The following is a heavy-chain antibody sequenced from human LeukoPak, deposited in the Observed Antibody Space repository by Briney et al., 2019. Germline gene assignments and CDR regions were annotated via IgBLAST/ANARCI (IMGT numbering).Heavy chain of an antibody. Sequence: SETLSLTCTVSGGSISSYYWSWIRQPPGKGLEWIGYIYTSGSTNYNPSLKGRVTISVDTSKNQFSLKLSSVTAADTAVYYCARHGVGARKVGWFDPWGQGTLVTVSS. CDR2: IYTSGST. CDR3: ARHGVGARKVGWFDP. J-gene: IGHJ5*02. D-gene: IGHD1-26*01. CDR1: GGSISSYY. V-gene: IGHV4-4*09.